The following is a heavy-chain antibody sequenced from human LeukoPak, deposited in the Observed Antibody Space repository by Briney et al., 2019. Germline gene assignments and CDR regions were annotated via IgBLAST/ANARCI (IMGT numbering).Heavy chain of an antibody. CDR1: GYTFTDYS. J-gene: IGHJ6*03. D-gene: IGHD2-8*01. CDR2: INLNNGGT. Sequence: GASVKVSCKASGYTFTDYSMHWVRQAPGQGLEWMGLINLNNGGTYYSQKFQGRVTVARDTSISTAYMELSRLRSDDRAVYYCARGSIVLYYYRDVWGKGTTVTISS. CDR3: ARGSIVLYYYRDV. V-gene: IGHV1-2*02.